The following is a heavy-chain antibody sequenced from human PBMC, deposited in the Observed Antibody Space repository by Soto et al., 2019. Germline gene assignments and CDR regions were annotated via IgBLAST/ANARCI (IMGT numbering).Heavy chain of an antibody. J-gene: IGHJ4*02. Sequence: QLQLQESGPGLVKPSETLSLTCTVSGGSISSSSYYWGWIRQPPGKGLEWIGSIYYSGSTYYNPSLKSRVTISVDTSKNQFSLKLSSVTAADTAVYYCARHISPRIAVAREHGDYWGQGTLVTVSS. CDR2: IYYSGST. CDR3: ARHISPRIAVAREHGDY. CDR1: GGSISSSSYY. V-gene: IGHV4-39*01. D-gene: IGHD6-19*01.